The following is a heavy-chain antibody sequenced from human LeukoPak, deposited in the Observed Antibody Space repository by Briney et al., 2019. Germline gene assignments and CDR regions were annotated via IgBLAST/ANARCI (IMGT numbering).Heavy chain of an antibody. Sequence: PGGSLRLSCAASGFTFSSYWMHWVRQAPGKGLVWVSRINSDGNSTSYADSVKGRFTISRDNAKNTLYLQMNSLRAEDTAVYYCAREEYSGYLLGRWGQGTLVTVSS. CDR3: AREEYSGYLLGR. V-gene: IGHV3-74*01. D-gene: IGHD5-12*01. J-gene: IGHJ4*02. CDR1: GFTFSSYW. CDR2: INSDGNST.